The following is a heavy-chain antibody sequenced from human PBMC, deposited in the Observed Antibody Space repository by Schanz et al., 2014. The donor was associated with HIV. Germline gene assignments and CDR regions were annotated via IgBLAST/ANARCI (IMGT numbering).Heavy chain of an antibody. CDR1: LFTFSSYA. Sequence: QVQLGASSFPFFPPLLSLRLSCAASLFTFSSYAMHWVRQAPGKGLEWVAVIWFDGTNKFYADSVKGRFTISRDNSKNTLYLQMNSLRADDTAVYYCARDPLSLAADKGPFDYWGQGTLVTVSS. J-gene: IGHJ4*02. V-gene: IGHV3-33*01. CDR2: IWFDGTNK. CDR3: ARDPLSLAADKGPFDY. D-gene: IGHD6-13*01.